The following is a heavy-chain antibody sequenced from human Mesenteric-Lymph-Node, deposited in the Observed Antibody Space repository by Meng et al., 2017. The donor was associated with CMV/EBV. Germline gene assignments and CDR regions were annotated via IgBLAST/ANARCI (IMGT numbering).Heavy chain of an antibody. CDR2: IYWDDDK. CDR1: GFSLRTSGVG. CDR3: EQKGGYYGSGRLFDY. D-gene: IGHD3-10*01. V-gene: IGHV2-5*02. J-gene: IGHJ4*02. Sequence: SGFSLRTSGVGVGWIRQPPGKALEWLALIYWDDDKRYSPSLKSRLTITKDTPKNQVVLTMTNMDPVDTATYYCEQKGGYYGSGRLFDYWGQGTLVTVSS.